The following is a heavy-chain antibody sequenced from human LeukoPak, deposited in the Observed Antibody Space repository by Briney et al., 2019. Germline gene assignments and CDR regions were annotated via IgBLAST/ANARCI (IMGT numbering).Heavy chain of an antibody. CDR2: ISYDGSNK. CDR3: AKDLGEMTTVTWNWFDP. CDR1: GFTFSSYG. D-gene: IGHD4-11*01. Sequence: PGGSLRLSCAASGFTFSSYGMHWVRQAPGKGLEWVAFISYDGSNKYYADSVKGRFTISRDNSKNTLYLQMNSLRAEDTAVYYCAKDLGEMTTVTWNWFDPWGQGTLVTVSS. J-gene: IGHJ5*02. V-gene: IGHV3-30*18.